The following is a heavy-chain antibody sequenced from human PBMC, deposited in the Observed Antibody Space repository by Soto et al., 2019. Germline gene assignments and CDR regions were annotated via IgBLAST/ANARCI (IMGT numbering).Heavy chain of an antibody. V-gene: IGHV3-21*01. Sequence: EVQLVESGGGLVKPGGSLRLSCAASGFTFSSYNMNWVRQAPGKGLEWVSSISGSSSYIYYADSVKGRFTISRENAKNSLYLQMNSLRAEDTAVYYCATDRQDGLYFYDYMDVWGKGTTVTVSS. J-gene: IGHJ6*03. CDR1: GFTFSSYN. CDR3: ATDRQDGLYFYDYMDV. CDR2: ISGSSSYI. D-gene: IGHD6-19*01.